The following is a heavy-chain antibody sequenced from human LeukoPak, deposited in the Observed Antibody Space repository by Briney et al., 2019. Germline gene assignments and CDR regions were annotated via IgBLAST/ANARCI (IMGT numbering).Heavy chain of an antibody. CDR3: ARGYYYFDH. Sequence: SETLSLTCTVSGGSISSYFWSWLRQPPGKGLEWIGYIYYSGSTNYNPSLKSRVTISIDKSKTQFSLRLSPVTAADTAVYYCARGYYYFDHWGQGTLVTVSS. CDR1: GGSISSYF. J-gene: IGHJ4*02. V-gene: IGHV4-59*08. D-gene: IGHD2-15*01. CDR2: IYYSGST.